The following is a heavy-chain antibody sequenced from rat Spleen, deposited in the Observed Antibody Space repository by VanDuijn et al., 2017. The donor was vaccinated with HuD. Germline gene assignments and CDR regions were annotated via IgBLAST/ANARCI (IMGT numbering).Heavy chain of an antibody. J-gene: IGHJ2*01. V-gene: IGHV5-25*01. CDR1: GFTFSNYY. D-gene: IGHD1-2*01. Sequence: EVQLVETGGGLVQPGRSLKLSCAASGFTFSNYYMAWVRQAPTKGLEWVAFISTGGGNTYYRDSVKGRFTISRDNAKSTLYLQMDSLRSEDTATYYCARGNYYSSYCDYWGQGVMVTVSS. CDR3: ARGNYYSSYCDY. CDR2: ISTGGGNT.